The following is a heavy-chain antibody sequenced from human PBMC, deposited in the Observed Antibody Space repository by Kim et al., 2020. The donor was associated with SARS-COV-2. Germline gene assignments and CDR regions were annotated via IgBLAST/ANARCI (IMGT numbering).Heavy chain of an antibody. J-gene: IGHJ6*02. CDR3: VKGAYCSGGSCYPYHPRPTPNKRNYYYGMDV. V-gene: IGHV3-64D*09. CDR2: ISSNGGST. Sequence: GGSLRLSCSASGFTFSSYAMHWVRQAPGKGLEYVSAISSNGGSTYYADSVKGRFTISRDNSKNTLYLQMSSLRAEDTAVYYCVKGAYCSGGSCYPYHPRPTPNKRNYYYGMDVWGQGTTVTVSS. CDR1: GFTFSSYA. D-gene: IGHD2-15*01.